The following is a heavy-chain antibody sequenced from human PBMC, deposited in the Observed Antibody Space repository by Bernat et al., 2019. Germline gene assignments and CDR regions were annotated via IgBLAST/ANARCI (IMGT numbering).Heavy chain of an antibody. V-gene: IGHV4-39*01. CDR2: IYYSGST. J-gene: IGHJ4*02. Sequence: QLQLQESGPGLVKPSETLSLTCTVSGGSISSSSYYWGWIRQPPGKGLEWIGSIYYSGSTYYNPSLKSRVTISVDTSKNQFSLKLSSVTAADTAVYYCARHQDDYVWGSYCSPFDYWGQGTLVTVSS. D-gene: IGHD3-16*02. CDR1: GGSISSSSYY. CDR3: ARHQDDYVWGSYCSPFDY.